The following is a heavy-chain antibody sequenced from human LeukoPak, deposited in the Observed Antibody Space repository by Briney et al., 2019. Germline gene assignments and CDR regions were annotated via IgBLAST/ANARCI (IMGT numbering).Heavy chain of an antibody. J-gene: IGHJ4*02. CDR2: INPSGGST. CDR3: AKRAKGYCSSPSCGIDS. Sequence: GASVKVSCKASGYTFTSYYMHWVRQAPGQGLEWMGIINPSGGSTFSADSVKGRFTISRDNSKNTVYLQMNSLSAEDTAIYYCAKRAKGYCSSPSCGIDSWGQGTLVTVSS. V-gene: IGHV1-46*04. CDR1: GYTFTSYY. D-gene: IGHD2-2*01.